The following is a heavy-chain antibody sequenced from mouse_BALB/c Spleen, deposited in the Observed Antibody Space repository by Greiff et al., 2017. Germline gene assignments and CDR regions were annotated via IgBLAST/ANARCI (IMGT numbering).Heavy chain of an antibody. J-gene: IGHJ3*01. CDR2: IYPGSGST. V-gene: IGHV1S22*01. CDR3: TRFLYKAGFAY. Sequence: LQQPGSELVRPGASVKLSCKASGYTFTSYWMHWVKQRPGQGLEWIGNIYPGSGSTNYDEKFKSKATLTVDTSSSTAYMQLSSLTSEDSAVYYCTRFLYKAGFAYWGQGTLVTVSA. CDR1: GYTFTSYW.